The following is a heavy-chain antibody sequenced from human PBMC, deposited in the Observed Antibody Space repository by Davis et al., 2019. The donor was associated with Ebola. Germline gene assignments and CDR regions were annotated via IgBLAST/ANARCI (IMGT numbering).Heavy chain of an antibody. CDR1: GYTFTGNY. D-gene: IGHD3-22*01. Sequence: ASVKVSCKTSGYTFTGNYIQWVRQAPGQGLEWMGRINPNSGDTNYAQKFQGRVTMSRDTSTSTAYMEMSRLRSDDTAVYFCARGGITMMVVPRDYYYGLDVWGQGTTVTVSS. V-gene: IGHV1-2*06. J-gene: IGHJ6*02. CDR3: ARGGITMMVVPRDYYYGLDV. CDR2: INPNSGDT.